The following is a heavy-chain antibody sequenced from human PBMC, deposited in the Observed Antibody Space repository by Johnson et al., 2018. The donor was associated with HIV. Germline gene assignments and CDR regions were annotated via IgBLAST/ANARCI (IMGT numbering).Heavy chain of an antibody. CDR2: ISYDGSNK. CDR3: AKGPVDYGGNYDGFGI. V-gene: IGHV3-30*04. Sequence: VQVVESGGGVVQPGKSLRLSCAVSGFTFSSYAMVRQAPGKGLEWVAVISYDGSNKYYADSVKGRFTISRDNSKNTLYLQMNSLRAEDTAVYFCAKGPVDYGGNYDGFGIWGQGTKVTVSS. D-gene: IGHD4-23*01. CDR1: GFTFSSYA. J-gene: IGHJ3*02.